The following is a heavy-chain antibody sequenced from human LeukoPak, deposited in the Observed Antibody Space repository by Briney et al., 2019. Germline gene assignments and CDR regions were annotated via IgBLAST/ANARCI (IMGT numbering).Heavy chain of an antibody. CDR3: ARGGRIAAAGTGYFDY. CDR2: IYHSGST. J-gene: IGHJ4*02. CDR1: GGSISSGGYS. Sequence: PSETLSLTCAVSGGSISSGGYSWSWIRQPPGKGLEWIGYIYHSGSTYYNPSLKSRVTISVDTSKNQFSLKLSSVTAADTAVYYCARGGRIAAAGTGYFDYWGQGTLVTVSS. V-gene: IGHV4-30-2*01. D-gene: IGHD6-13*01.